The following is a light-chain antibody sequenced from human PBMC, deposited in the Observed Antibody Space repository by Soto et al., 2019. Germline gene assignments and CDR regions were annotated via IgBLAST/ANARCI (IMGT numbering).Light chain of an antibody. CDR1: QSVLYISNNKNY. V-gene: IGKV4-1*01. CDR3: QHYDNVLRKLT. Sequence: DIVMTQSPDSLAVSLGERATINCKSSQSVLYISNNKNYLAWYQQKPGKAPNLLIFDASNLETGVPSRFSGSGSGTDFTFTISSLQPEDIATYYCQHYDNVLRKLTFGGGTKVDIK. CDR2: DAS. J-gene: IGKJ4*01.